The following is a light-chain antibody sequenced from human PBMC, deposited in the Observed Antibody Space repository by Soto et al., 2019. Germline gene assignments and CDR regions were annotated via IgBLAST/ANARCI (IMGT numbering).Light chain of an antibody. J-gene: IGKJ5*01. Sequence: EIVMTQSPATLSVFPGARATLSCRASQSVSSNLAWYQQKPGQAPRILIDRASTRAAGIPARFSGSGSCTEFTPTISSLQAEDCATDYCQHTYSTLSFTCGQGTRLEIK. CDR1: QSVSSN. CDR2: RAS. V-gene: IGKV3-15*01. CDR3: QHTYSTLSFT.